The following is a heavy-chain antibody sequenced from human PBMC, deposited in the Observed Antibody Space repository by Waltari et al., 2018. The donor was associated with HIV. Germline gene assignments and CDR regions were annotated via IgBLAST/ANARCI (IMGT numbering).Heavy chain of an antibody. D-gene: IGHD2-2*01. CDR3: AKAYSPSSGTKGAFDI. V-gene: IGHV3-30*18. CDR2: ISYDGSNK. J-gene: IGHJ3*02. CDR1: GLPFSSYG. Sequence: QVQLVESGGGVVQPGRSLRLSCAASGLPFSSYGMTRVRHAPDKGLEWVAVISYDGSNKYYADSVKGRFTISRDNSKNTLYLQMNSLRAEDTAVYYCAKAYSPSSGTKGAFDIWGQGTMVTVSS.